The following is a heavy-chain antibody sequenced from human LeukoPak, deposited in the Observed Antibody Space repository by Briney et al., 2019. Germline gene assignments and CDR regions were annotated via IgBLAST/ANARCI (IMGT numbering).Heavy chain of an antibody. CDR3: ANQTYCSSTGCHIGPDY. J-gene: IGHJ4*02. V-gene: IGHV3-23*01. CDR1: GFTFSSYA. Sequence: GGSLRLSCAASGFTFSSYAMRWVGQAPGKGLEWVSAMSGSGGSTYYADSVKGRFTISRDNSKNTLYLQMNSLRAEDTAVYYCANQTYCSSTGCHIGPDYWGQGTLVTVSS. CDR2: MSGSGGST. D-gene: IGHD2-2*02.